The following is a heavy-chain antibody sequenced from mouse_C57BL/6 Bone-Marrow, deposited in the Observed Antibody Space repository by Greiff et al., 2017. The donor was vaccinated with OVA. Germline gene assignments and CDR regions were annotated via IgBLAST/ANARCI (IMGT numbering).Heavy chain of an antibody. CDR1: GFTFSSYG. Sequence: EVMLVESGGDLVKPGGSLKLSCAASGFTFSSYGMSWVRQTPDKRLEWVAAISSGGSYTYYPDSVKGRFTISRDNAKNTLYLQMSSLKSEDTAMYYCARGDDGYYNFDYWGQGTTLTVSS. V-gene: IGHV5-6*01. CDR2: ISSGGSYT. J-gene: IGHJ2*01. CDR3: ARGDDGYYNFDY. D-gene: IGHD2-3*01.